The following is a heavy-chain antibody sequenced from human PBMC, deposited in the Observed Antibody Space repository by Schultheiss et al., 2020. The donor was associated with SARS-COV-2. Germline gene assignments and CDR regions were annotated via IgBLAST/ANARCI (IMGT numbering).Heavy chain of an antibody. D-gene: IGHD5-18*01. CDR2: IYSGGST. J-gene: IGHJ4*02. CDR1: GGSFSGYY. CDR3: ARDIGYSYGH. Sequence: ETLSLTCAVYGGSFSGYYWSWIRQPPGKGLEWVSVIYSGGSTYYADSVKGRFTISRDNSKNTLYLQMNSLRAEDTAVYYCARDIGYSYGHWGQGTLVTVSS. V-gene: IGHV3-53*01.